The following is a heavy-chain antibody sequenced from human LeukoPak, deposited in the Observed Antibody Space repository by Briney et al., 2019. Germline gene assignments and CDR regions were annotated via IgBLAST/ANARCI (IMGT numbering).Heavy chain of an antibody. CDR1: GGSVSSGSYY. J-gene: IGHJ4*02. CDR2: IYYSGST. V-gene: IGHV4-61*01. CDR3: ARRYSSGWYYYYDY. Sequence: PSQTLSLTCTVSGGSVSSGSYYWSWIRQPPGKGLEWIGYIYYSGSTNQNSSLKSRVTISVDTSKNQFSLKLSSVTAADTAVYYCARRYSSGWYYYYDYWGQGTLVTVSS. D-gene: IGHD6-19*01.